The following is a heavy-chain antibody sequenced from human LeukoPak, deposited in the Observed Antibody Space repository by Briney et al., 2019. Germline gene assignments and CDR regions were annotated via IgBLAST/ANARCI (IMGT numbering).Heavy chain of an antibody. V-gene: IGHV3-74*01. Sequence: PGGSLRLSCAASGFTFSSYWMHWVRQAPGKGLLWVSCINTDGSVMRYADSVRGRFTISRDNAKNTLYLQMNSLRVEDTAVYYCARGGSGSSYLVHIWGQGTLVTVSS. CDR2: INTDGSVM. J-gene: IGHJ4*02. CDR3: ARGGSGSSYLVHI. CDR1: GFTFSSYW. D-gene: IGHD1-26*01.